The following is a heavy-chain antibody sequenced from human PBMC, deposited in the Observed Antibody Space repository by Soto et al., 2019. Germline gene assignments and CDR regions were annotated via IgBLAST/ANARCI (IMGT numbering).Heavy chain of an antibody. D-gene: IGHD1-26*01. J-gene: IGHJ6*02. CDR3: ARDPSGSSPYYYYGMDV. CDR2: IIPIFGTA. Sequence: SVKVSCKASGGTFSSYSISWVLQAPGQGLEWMGGIIPIFGTANYAQKFQGRVTITADKSTSTAYMELSSLRSEDTAVYYCARDPSGSSPYYYYGMDVWGQGTTVTVSS. V-gene: IGHV1-69*06. CDR1: GGTFSSYS.